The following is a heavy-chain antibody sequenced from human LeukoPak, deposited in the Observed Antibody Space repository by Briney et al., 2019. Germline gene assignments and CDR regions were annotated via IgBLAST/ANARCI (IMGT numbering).Heavy chain of an antibody. CDR1: GFTFSSHS. V-gene: IGHV3-48*01. J-gene: IGHJ3*01. D-gene: IGHD2-21*01. CDR2: IGHAGSPA. CDR3: ARDQRPYCSGDYYCAIDV. Sequence: GGSLRLSCEASGFTFSSHSMTWVRQAPGKTLEWISYIGHAGSPAHYADSVRGRFTISIDNARNSLYLQMNSLTVEDTAVYYCARDQRPYCSGDYYCAIDVWGRGTLVTVSS.